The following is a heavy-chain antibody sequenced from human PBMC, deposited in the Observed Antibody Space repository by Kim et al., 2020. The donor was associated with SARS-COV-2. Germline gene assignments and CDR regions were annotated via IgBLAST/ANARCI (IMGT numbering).Heavy chain of an antibody. CDR3: ASFGRTTYYDYVWGSYRPGGDAFDI. V-gene: IGHV3-33*01. Sequence: GGSLRLSCAASGFTFSSYGMHWVRQAPGKGLEWVAVIWYDGSNKYYADSVKGRFTISRDNSKDTLYLQMNSLRAEDTAVYYCASFGRTTYYDYVWGSYRPGGDAFDIWGQGTMVTVSS. CDR1: GFTFSSYG. CDR2: IWYDGSNK. J-gene: IGHJ3*02. D-gene: IGHD3-16*02.